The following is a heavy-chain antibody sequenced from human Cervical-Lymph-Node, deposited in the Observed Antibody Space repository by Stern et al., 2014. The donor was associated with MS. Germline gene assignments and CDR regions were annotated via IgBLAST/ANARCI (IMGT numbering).Heavy chain of an antibody. CDR3: AKHRGEDWNYAFWFDP. D-gene: IGHD1-7*01. V-gene: IGHV3-30*18. Sequence: VQLVESGGGVVQPGTSLRLSCAASRFTFDNYGMHWVRQAPGKGLAWVALISYDGSNKHYADSVKGRFTISRDNSNNTLFLQMNSLRAEDTAVYYCAKHRGEDWNYAFWFDPWGQGTLVTVSS. CDR2: ISYDGSNK. CDR1: RFTFDNYG. J-gene: IGHJ5*02.